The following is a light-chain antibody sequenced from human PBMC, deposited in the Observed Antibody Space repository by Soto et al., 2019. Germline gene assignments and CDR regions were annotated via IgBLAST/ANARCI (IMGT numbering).Light chain of an antibody. CDR2: GAS. J-gene: IGKJ3*01. V-gene: IGKV3-15*01. Sequence: EILITQSPATLSVSPGERATLTCRASQSVSSNLAWFQQRPAQAPRLLIYGASTRDTGIPARFSGSWSGTEFTLTLSSLQSEDFEVYYCQQYNNWPLTFGPGTKVDIK. CDR3: QQYNNWPLT. CDR1: QSVSSN.